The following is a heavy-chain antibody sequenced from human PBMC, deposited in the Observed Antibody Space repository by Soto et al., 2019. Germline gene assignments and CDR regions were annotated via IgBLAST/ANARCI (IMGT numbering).Heavy chain of an antibody. V-gene: IGHV4-31*03. J-gene: IGHJ5*02. CDR1: GGSISSGGYY. Sequence: PSETLSLTCTVSGGSISSGGYYWSWIRQHPGKGLEWIGYIYYSGSTYYNPSLKSRVTISVDTSKNQFSLKLSSETAADTAVYYCARRGTGTSQGFDPWGQGTLVTVSS. D-gene: IGHD1-7*01. CDR3: ARRGTGTSQGFDP. CDR2: IYYSGST.